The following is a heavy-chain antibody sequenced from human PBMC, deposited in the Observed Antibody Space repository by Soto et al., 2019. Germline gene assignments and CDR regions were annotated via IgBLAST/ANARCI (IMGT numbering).Heavy chain of an antibody. Sequence: SETLSLSCTVSGASMSNYYGSWIRQPPGKGLEHIGYVYYTGNTNYNPSLKSRDTISVDTSNNPFSLKLTPVTTAGTAIYYCARSGHTFGGVVWGRGILVTVSS. CDR3: ARSGHTFGGVV. V-gene: IGHV4-59*01. D-gene: IGHD3-16*01. CDR1: GASMSNYY. CDR2: VYYTGNT. J-gene: IGHJ4*02.